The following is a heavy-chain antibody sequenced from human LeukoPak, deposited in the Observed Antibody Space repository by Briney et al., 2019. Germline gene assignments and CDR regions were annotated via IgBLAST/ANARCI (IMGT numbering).Heavy chain of an antibody. J-gene: IGHJ4*02. D-gene: IGHD6-19*01. CDR3: ARDRFHSNGWYWYSDY. V-gene: IGHV3-30-3*01. Sequence: GRSLRLSCAASGFTFSTYAMHWVRQAPGKGLEWVAVISYDRSNKYYADSVKGRFTISRDNSKNTLYLQMNSLRAEDTAVYYCARDRFHSNGWYWYSDYWGQGTLVTVSS. CDR1: GFTFSTYA. CDR2: ISYDRSNK.